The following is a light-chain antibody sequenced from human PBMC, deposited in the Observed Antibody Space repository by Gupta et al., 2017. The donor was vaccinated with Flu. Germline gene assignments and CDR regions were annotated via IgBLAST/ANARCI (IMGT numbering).Light chain of an antibody. CDR3: HQSYSTYT. CDR1: QSISSY. J-gene: IGKJ2*01. V-gene: IGKV1-39*01. Sequence: DIHMTQSPSSLFASVGDRVTITCRASQSISSYLDWYQQKPGKAPKLLIYAASSLQSGVPSRFSGSGSGTDFTLTISSLQPEDFATYYCHQSYSTYTFGQGTKLEIK. CDR2: AAS.